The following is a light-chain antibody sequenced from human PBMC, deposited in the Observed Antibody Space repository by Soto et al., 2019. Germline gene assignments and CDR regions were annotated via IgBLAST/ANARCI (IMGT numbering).Light chain of an antibody. V-gene: IGKV1-33*01. CDR2: DAS. J-gene: IGKJ2*01. CDR3: QQYDNVPYT. Sequence: DIQMTQSPSSLSASIGDRVTITCQASQDINNYLNWYQQKPGKAPKLLIYDASNLETGVPSRFSGSGSGTDFTFNLSSLQPEDIATYFCQQYDNVPYTFGQGTKLEI. CDR1: QDINNY.